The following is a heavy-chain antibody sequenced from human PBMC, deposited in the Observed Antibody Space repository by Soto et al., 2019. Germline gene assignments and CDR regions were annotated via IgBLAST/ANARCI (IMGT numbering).Heavy chain of an antibody. CDR2: ISAYNGNT. V-gene: IGHV1-18*01. Sequence: ASVKVSCKASGYTFTSYAMHWVRQAPGQGLEWMGWISAYNGNTNYAQKLQGRVTMTTDTSTSTAYMELRSLRSDDTAVYYCARDPIAVAGTDAFDIWGQGTMVTVSS. J-gene: IGHJ3*02. CDR1: GYTFTSYA. CDR3: ARDPIAVAGTDAFDI. D-gene: IGHD6-19*01.